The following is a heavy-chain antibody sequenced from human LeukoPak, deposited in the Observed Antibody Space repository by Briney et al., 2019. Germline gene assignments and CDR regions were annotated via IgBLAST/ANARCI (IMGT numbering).Heavy chain of an antibody. V-gene: IGHV3-15*01. J-gene: IGHJ4*02. CDR2: IKSRTDGGTP. D-gene: IGHD4-23*01. CDR1: GFTFSNAW. CDR3: TTEFGDKSRRYYFDY. Sequence: GGSLRLSCEASGFTFSNAWMSWVRQAPGKGLEWVGRIKSRTDGGTPDYAAPVKGSFIISRDDSKNTLFLQMNSLKTEDTALYYCTTEFGDKSRRYYFDYWGQGALVTVSS.